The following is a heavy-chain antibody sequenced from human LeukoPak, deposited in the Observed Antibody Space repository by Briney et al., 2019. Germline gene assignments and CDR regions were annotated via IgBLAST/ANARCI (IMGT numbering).Heavy chain of an antibody. CDR3: ARDTGRSYGADAFDI. V-gene: IGHV3-11*04. CDR1: GFTFSDYY. CDR2: ISSSGSTI. Sequence: GGSLRLSCAASGFTFSDYYMSWIRQAPGKWLEWVSYISSSGSTIYYADSVKGRFTISRDNAKNSLYLQMNSLRAEDTAVYYCARDTGRSYGADAFDIWGQGTMVTVSS. D-gene: IGHD4-17*01. J-gene: IGHJ3*02.